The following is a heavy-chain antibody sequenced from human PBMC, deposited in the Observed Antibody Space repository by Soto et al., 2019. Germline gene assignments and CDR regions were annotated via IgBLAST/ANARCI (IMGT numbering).Heavy chain of an antibody. CDR3: AKEREAVDGTNFDY. J-gene: IGHJ4*02. CDR1: GFTFSSYG. Sequence: QVQLVESGGGVVQPGRSLRLSCAASGFTFSSYGMHWVRQAPGKGLEWVAVISYDGSNKYYADSVKGRFTISRDNSKNLLYLQMSSPRDEDTAVYYCAKEREAVDGTNFDYWGQGTLVTVSS. V-gene: IGHV3-30*18. D-gene: IGHD6-19*01. CDR2: ISYDGSNK.